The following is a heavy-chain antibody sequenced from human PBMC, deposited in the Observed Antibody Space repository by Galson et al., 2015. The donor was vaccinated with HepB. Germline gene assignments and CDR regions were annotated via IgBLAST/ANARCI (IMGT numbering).Heavy chain of an antibody. D-gene: IGHD6-6*01. CDR1: GLTFSSYV. CDR2: ISGSGGST. CDR3: AKDVSSSSVWYFDL. Sequence: SLRLSCAVSGLTFSSYVMSWVRQAPGKGLEWVSAISGSGGSTYYADPVKGRFTISRDNYRNMVFLQMNSLRAEDTAVNYCAKDVSSSSVWYFDLWGRGTLVTASS. J-gene: IGHJ2*01. V-gene: IGHV3-23*01.